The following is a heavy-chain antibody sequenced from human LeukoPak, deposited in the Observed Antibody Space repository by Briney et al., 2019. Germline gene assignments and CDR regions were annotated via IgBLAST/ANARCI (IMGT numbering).Heavy chain of an antibody. CDR1: GYTFTGYH. CDR3: ARGPRDGYKGFDY. Sequence: ASVKVSCKASGYTFTGYHMHWVRQAPGQGLEWMGRINPNSGGTNYEQKFQGRVSMTRDTSISTAYMELSRLRSDDTAVYYCARGPRDGYKGFDYWGQGTLVTVSS. CDR2: INPNSGGT. V-gene: IGHV1-2*02. J-gene: IGHJ4*02. D-gene: IGHD5-24*01.